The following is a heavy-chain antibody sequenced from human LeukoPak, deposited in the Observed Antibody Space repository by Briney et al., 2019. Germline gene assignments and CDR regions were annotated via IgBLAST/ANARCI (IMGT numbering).Heavy chain of an antibody. D-gene: IGHD1-14*01. CDR1: GFTFSSYA. J-gene: IGHJ4*02. V-gene: IGHV3-30-3*01. Sequence: GRSLRLSCAASGFTFSSYAMHWVRQAPGKGLEWVAVISYDGSNKYYADSVKGRFTISRDNAKNSLYLQMNSLRAEDTAVYYCAREFPDGTLDYWDQGTLVTVSS. CDR3: AREFPDGTLDY. CDR2: ISYDGSNK.